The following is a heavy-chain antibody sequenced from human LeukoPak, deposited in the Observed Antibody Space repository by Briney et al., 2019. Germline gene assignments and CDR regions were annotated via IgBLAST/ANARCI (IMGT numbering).Heavy chain of an antibody. CDR2: IYQSGST. CDR3: ARVYSNYYMDV. D-gene: IGHD6-13*01. Sequence: SETLSLTCAVSGYSISSGYYWGWIRQPPGKGLEWIGSIYQSGSTYYDPSLKSRVTISVDTSKNQFSLKLNSVTAADTAVYYCARVYSNYYMDVWGKGTTVTVSS. CDR1: GYSISSGYY. J-gene: IGHJ6*03. V-gene: IGHV4-38-2*01.